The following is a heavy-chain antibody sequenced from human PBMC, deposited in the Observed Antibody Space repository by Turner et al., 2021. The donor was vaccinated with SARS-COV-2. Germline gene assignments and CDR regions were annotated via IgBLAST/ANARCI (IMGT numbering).Heavy chain of an antibody. Sequence: QVQLVESGGGLVKPGGSLRLSCAASGFTFSDYYMSWIRQAPGKGLDWVSYISSSSYYTIYADSVKGRFTISRDNANNSLYLQMNSLRAEDTAVYYCARDVSTVGGFDYWGQGTLVTVSS. V-gene: IGHV3-11*06. CDR2: ISSSSYYT. D-gene: IGHD4-17*01. J-gene: IGHJ4*02. CDR3: ARDVSTVGGFDY. CDR1: GFTFSDYY.